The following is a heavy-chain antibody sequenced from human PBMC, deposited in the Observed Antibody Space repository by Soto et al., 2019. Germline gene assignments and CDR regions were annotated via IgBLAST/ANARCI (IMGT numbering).Heavy chain of an antibody. J-gene: IGHJ4*02. V-gene: IGHV1-18*01. CDR2: ISAYNGNT. Sequence: ASVKVSCKASGYTFTSYGISWVRQAPGQGLEWMGWISAYNGNTNYAQKLQGRVTMTTDTSTSTAYMELRSLRSDDTAVYYCARDESRFPYYYDSSGYSYRAQRTPVTVSS. D-gene: IGHD3-22*01. CDR3: ARDESRFPYYYDSSGYSY. CDR1: GYTFTSYG.